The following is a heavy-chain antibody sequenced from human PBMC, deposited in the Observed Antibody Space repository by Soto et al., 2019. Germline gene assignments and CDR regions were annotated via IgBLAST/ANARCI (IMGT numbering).Heavy chain of an antibody. D-gene: IGHD4-4*01. CDR1: GFTFSSFA. Sequence: EVQLLESGGGLVQPGGSLRLSCTGSGFTFSSFAMNWVRQAPGKGLEFVSIISGSGGVTYTADSVKGRFTISRDNSKNTLYLQMSSLRAEDTALYYCARSGRAATTNNWFDPWGQGTLVTVSS. CDR3: ARSGRAATTNNWFDP. CDR2: ISGSGGVT. V-gene: IGHV3-23*01. J-gene: IGHJ5*02.